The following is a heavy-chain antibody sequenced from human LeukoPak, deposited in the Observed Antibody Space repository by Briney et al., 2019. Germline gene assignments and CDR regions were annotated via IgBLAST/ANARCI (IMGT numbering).Heavy chain of an antibody. V-gene: IGHV3-15*01. J-gene: IGHJ4*02. CDR1: GFTFSSHL. CDR3: KAWFTGRPE. Sequence: PGGSLRLSCAASGFTFSSHLMHWVRQAPGKGLEWVGRIKSKRDGETTEYAAPVKGRFTISRDDSENTLYLHMDSLNTDDTAVYYCKAWFTGRPEGGQGTLVTVSS. D-gene: IGHD3-10*01. CDR2: IKSKRDGETT.